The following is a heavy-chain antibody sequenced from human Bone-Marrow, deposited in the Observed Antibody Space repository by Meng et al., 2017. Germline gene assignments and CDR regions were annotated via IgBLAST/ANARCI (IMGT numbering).Heavy chain of an antibody. J-gene: IGHJ4*02. D-gene: IGHD6-6*01. CDR1: GYTFTAYY. CDR3: ARGLRAARPLLFGY. V-gene: IGHV1-2*06. CDR2: IKPQSGDT. Sequence: QVQLVQSGAELKKPGASVRVSCKSSGYTFTAYYIHWVRQAPGQGLEWMGHIKPQSGDTLYAQKFQGRVSMTRDTSKNQFSLKLSSVTAADTAVYYCARGLRAARPLLFGYWGQGTLVTVSS.